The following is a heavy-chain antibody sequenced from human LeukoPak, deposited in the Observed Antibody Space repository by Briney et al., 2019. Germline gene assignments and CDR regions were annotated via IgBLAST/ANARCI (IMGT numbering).Heavy chain of an antibody. CDR2: IYYSGST. D-gene: IGHD3-22*01. J-gene: IGHJ4*02. CDR3: ARASPYYYDSSGYYRY. Sequence: PSETLSLTCTVSGGSISSGDYYWSWIRQPPGKGLEWIGYIYYSGSTYYNPSLKSRVTISVDTSKTQFSLKLSSVTAADTAVYYCARASPYYYDSSGYYRYWGQGTLVTVSS. V-gene: IGHV4-30-4*08. CDR1: GGSISSGDYY.